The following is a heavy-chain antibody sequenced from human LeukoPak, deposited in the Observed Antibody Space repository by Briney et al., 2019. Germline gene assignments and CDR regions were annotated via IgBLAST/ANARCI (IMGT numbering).Heavy chain of an antibody. Sequence: GGSLRLSCAASGFTFDDYGMSWVRQAPGKGLEWVTGITWNGASTGFADSVKGRFTIPRDNAKNSLYLGMSSLRAEDTALYYCARSPRITVVRGVPLDAFDIWGQGTMVTVSS. J-gene: IGHJ3*02. V-gene: IGHV3-20*04. CDR3: ARSPRITVVRGVPLDAFDI. D-gene: IGHD3-10*01. CDR2: ITWNGAST. CDR1: GFTFDDYG.